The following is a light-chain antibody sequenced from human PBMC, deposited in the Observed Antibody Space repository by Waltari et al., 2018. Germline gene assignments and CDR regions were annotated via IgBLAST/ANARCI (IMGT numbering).Light chain of an antibody. CDR1: QSVSSY. Sequence: EIVLTQSPATLSLSPGERATLYCRASQSVSSYLAWYQQKPGQAPRLLIYDASNRATGIPARFSGSGSWTDFTLTISSLEPEDFAVYYCQQRSNWPRTFGQGTKVEIK. J-gene: IGKJ1*01. CDR3: QQRSNWPRT. CDR2: DAS. V-gene: IGKV3-11*01.